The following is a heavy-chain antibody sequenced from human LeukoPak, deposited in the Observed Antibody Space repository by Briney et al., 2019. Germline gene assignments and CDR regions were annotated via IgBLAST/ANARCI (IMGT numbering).Heavy chain of an antibody. J-gene: IGHJ4*02. CDR2: IYPGDSDT. V-gene: IGHV5-51*01. CDR1: GYTFTSYW. D-gene: IGHD6-19*01. Sequence: GESLKISCKGSGYTFTSYWIGWARQMPGKGLEWTGIIYPGDSDTRYSPSFQGQVTISADKSISTAYLQWSSLKASDTAMYYCARQEAGTYFDYWGQGTLVTVSS. CDR3: ARQEAGTYFDY.